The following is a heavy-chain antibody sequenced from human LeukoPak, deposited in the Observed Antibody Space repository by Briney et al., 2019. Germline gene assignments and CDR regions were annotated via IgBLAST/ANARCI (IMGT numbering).Heavy chain of an antibody. CDR2: IYYSGST. V-gene: IGHV4-39*01. J-gene: IGHJ4*02. CDR1: GGSISSSSYY. D-gene: IGHD2-15*01. CDR3: ARHSGRWVAATHFDY. Sequence: PSETLSLTCTVSGGSISSSSYYWGWIRQPPGKGLEWIGSIYYSGSTYYNPSLKSRVTISVDTSKNQFSLKLSSVTAADTAVYYCARHSGRWVAATHFDYWGQGTLVTVSS.